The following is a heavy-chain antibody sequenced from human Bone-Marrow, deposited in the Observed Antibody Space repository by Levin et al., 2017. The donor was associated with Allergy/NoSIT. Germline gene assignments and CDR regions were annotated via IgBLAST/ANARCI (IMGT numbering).Heavy chain of an antibody. CDR1: GGSFNSGGFS. Sequence: PSETLSLTCTVSGGSFNSGGFSWGWIRRPPGTRLEWIGYIYQTGTTYFNPSLESRVTISLDRPNNQFSLKIKSVTAADTAVYHCVRGVSWGDFHYFDHWGQGSLATVSS. J-gene: IGHJ4*02. CDR2: IYQTGTT. V-gene: IGHV4-30-2*01. CDR3: VRGVSWGDFHYFDH. D-gene: IGHD2-21*02.